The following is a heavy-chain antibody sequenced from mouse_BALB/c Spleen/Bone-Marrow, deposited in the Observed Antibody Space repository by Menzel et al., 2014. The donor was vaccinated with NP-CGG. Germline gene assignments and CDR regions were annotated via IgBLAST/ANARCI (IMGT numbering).Heavy chain of an antibody. CDR1: GFTFSSFG. CDR3: ARKGALITHYYAMDY. J-gene: IGHJ4*01. V-gene: IGHV5-17*02. Sequence: EVQLVESGGGLVQPGGSRKLSCAASGFTFSSFGMHWVRQAPEKGLEWVAYISRGSSTIYYADTVKGRFTISIDNPRNTLFLQMTSLRSEDTAMYYCARKGALITHYYAMDYWCQGTSVTVSS. D-gene: IGHD2-4*01. CDR2: ISRGSSTI.